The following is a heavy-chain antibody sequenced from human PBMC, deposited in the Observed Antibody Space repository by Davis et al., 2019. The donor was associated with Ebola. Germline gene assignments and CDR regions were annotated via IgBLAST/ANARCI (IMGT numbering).Heavy chain of an antibody. J-gene: IGHJ4*02. CDR1: GFTFSGSA. D-gene: IGHD6-13*01. CDR3: TSRYISTNDY. CDR2: IRSKANSYAT. Sequence: GESLKISCAASGFTFSGSAMHWVRQASGKGLEWVGRIRSKANSYATAYAASVKGRFTISRDDSKNTAYLQMNSLKTEDTAVYYCTSRYISTNDYWGQGTLVTVSS. V-gene: IGHV3-73*01.